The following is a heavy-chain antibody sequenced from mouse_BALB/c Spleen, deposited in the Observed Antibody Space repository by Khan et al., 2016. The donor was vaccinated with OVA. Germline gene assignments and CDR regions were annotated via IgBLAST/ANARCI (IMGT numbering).Heavy chain of an antibody. D-gene: IGHD2-14*01. CDR1: GYTFTTYT. J-gene: IGHJ3*01. CDR3: AREGAYYRSDGWFAY. Sequence: VQLQESGAELARPGASVKMSCKASGYTFTTYTMHWVKQRPGQGLEWIGYITPSHSYTNYTQKFKDKATLTADKSSNTAYMQLSSLTSEDSAVYYCAREGAYYRSDGWFAYWGQGTLVTVSA. CDR2: ITPSHSYT. V-gene: IGHV1-4*01.